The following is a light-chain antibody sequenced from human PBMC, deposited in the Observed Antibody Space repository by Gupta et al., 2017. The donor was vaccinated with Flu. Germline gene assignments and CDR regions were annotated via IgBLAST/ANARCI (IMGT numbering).Light chain of an antibody. CDR1: QEISNY. Sequence: DIQMTQSPSSLSASVGDRVTITCQASQEISNYLNWYQQKPGKAPKLLIYDASNVETGVPSRFSGSGSGTDFTLTISSLQPEDIATYYCLQDDNPGPTFGGGTKVEIK. J-gene: IGKJ4*01. CDR3: LQDDNPGPT. CDR2: DAS. V-gene: IGKV1-33*01.